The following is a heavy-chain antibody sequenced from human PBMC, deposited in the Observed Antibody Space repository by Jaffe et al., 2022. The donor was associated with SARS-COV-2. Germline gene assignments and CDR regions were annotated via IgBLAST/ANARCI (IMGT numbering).Heavy chain of an antibody. J-gene: IGHJ4*02. CDR3: ARTIMITFGGVHPSMDY. V-gene: IGHV3-48*02. D-gene: IGHD3-16*01. CDR1: GFTFSSYS. Sequence: EVQLVESGGGLVQPGGSLRLSCAASGFTFSSYSMNWVRQAPGKGLEWVSYISSSSSTIYYADSVKGRFTISRDNAKNSLYLQMNSLRDEDTAVYYCARTIMITFGGVHPSMDYWGQGTLVTVSS. CDR2: ISSSSSTI.